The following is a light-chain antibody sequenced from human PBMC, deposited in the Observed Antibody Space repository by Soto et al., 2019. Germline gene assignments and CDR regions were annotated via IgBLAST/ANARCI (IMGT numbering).Light chain of an antibody. CDR2: GAS. J-gene: IGKJ4*01. CDR3: QQYDKRPLT. V-gene: IGKV3D-15*01. CDR1: QSISSS. Sequence: GERASVSCGASQSISSSFLAWYQQKPGQAPRLLIFGASTRPTGIPDRFSGSGSGTEFTLTISSLQSEDFAVYYCQQYDKRPLTFGGGTKVDIK.